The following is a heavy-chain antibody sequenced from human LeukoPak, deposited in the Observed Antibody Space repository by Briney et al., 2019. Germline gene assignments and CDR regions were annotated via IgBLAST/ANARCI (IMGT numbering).Heavy chain of an antibody. J-gene: IGHJ6*03. CDR1: GRSMCTTSY. Sequence: SETLSLTCAVSGRSMCTTSYLGWLRPSPGKGLAWIGSIYYSGNTYYNPSLKRRVPISVDTSNNQCSLNLNTVTAADSAVYYCARHFHPYYYSYMDVWGKGTTVTVSS. CDR2: IYYSGNT. CDR3: ARHFHPYYYSYMDV. V-gene: IGHV4-39*01.